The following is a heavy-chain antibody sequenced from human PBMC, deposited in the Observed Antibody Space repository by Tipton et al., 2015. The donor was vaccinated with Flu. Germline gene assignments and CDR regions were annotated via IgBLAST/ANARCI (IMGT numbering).Heavy chain of an antibody. D-gene: IGHD4-23*01. CDR3: ARGGTVVNGFDY. V-gene: IGHV4-59*01. Sequence: TLSLTFSVSGGSISTYYWSWIRQPPGKLLEWSGYIYYSGSTNYNPSLKSRVSISVDTSKNQFSLKLSSVTAGDTAVYYCARGGTVVNGFDYWGQGTLVTVSS. CDR2: IYYSGST. CDR1: GGSISTYY. J-gene: IGHJ4*02.